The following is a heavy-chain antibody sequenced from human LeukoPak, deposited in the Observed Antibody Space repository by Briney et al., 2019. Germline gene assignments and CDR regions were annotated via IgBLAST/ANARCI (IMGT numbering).Heavy chain of an antibody. V-gene: IGHV4-4*07. D-gene: IGHD1-26*01. CDR3: ARSGSYANDAFDS. Sequence: SETLSLTCTVSGGSISSYYWSWLRQPAGKGLEWIGRMYLSGNTSYNPSLKSRVTMSPDTSKNQCSLKLSSVTAADTAVYYCARSGSYANDAFDSWGQGTMGTVSA. CDR1: GGSISSYY. J-gene: IGHJ3*02. CDR2: MYLSGNT.